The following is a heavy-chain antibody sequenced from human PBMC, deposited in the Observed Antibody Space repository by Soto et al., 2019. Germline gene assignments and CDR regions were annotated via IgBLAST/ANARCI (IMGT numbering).Heavy chain of an antibody. V-gene: IGHV3-23*01. CDR3: AIDRGTTTVTFDAFQH. J-gene: IGHJ1*01. Sequence: EVQLLESGGGLVQPGGSLRLSCAASGFSFNSYSMSWVRQAPGKGLGWVAGIIGSGDYAYYADSVKCRFTLSRDNSKNTLTLQMNSLRAGDTAIYFCAIDRGTTTVTFDAFQHWGQGTLVAVSS. CDR2: IIGSGDYA. CDR1: GFSFNSYS. D-gene: IGHD4-17*01.